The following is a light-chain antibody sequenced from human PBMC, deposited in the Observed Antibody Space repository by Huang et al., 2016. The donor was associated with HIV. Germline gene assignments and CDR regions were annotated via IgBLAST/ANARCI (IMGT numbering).Light chain of an antibody. CDR3: QQRSNWPPS. J-gene: IGKJ3*01. CDR1: QSVSSS. CDR2: DAS. V-gene: IGKV3-11*01. Sequence: DIVLTQSPATLCLSPGDRAFLSCRTSQSVSSSLAWYQQNPGQSPRLLIYDASNRAAGIPARFSGSGSGTDFTLTISSLEPEDFAIYYCQQRSNWPPSFGPGTRVDI.